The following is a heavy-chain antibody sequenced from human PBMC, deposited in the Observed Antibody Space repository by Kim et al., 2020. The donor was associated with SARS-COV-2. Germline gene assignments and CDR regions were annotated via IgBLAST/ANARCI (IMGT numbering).Heavy chain of an antibody. J-gene: IGHJ6*01. CDR3: VADPLQTGYVPYYYGMDV. CDR2: IVVGSGNT. V-gene: IGHV1-58*01. CDR1: GFTFTSPA. Sequence: SVKVSCKASGFTFTSPAVQWVRQARGQRLEWIGWIVVGSGNTNYAQKFQERVTITRDMPTSTAYMELSSLRSEDTAGHYCVADPLQTGYVPYYYGMDVW. D-gene: IGHD5-12*01.